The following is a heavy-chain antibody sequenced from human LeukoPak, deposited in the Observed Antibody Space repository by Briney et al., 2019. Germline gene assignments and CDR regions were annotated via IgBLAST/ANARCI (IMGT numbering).Heavy chain of an antibody. D-gene: IGHD3-22*01. CDR2: ISSSSSYI. CDR3: ARDDYDSSTPYYFDY. V-gene: IGHV3-21*01. J-gene: IGHJ4*02. Sequence: PGGSLRLSCAASGFTFSSYSMNWVRQAPGKGLEWVSSISSSSSYIYYADSVKGRFTISRDNVKNSLYLQMNNLRADDTAVYYCARDDYDSSTPYYFDYWGQGILVTVSS. CDR1: GFTFSSYS.